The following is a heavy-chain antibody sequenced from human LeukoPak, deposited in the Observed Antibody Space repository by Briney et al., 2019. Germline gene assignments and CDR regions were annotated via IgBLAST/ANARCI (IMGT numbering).Heavy chain of an antibody. CDR2: ISGSGGNT. CDR1: GFTFSSYG. Sequence: PGGSLRLSCAASGFTFSSYGMSWVRRAPGKGPEWVSGISGSGGNTYYADSVKGRFTIPRDNSQNTLYLQMNTLRAEDTAVYYCAKVVSGYHFDYRGQGTLVTVSS. D-gene: IGHD5-12*01. V-gene: IGHV3-23*01. CDR3: AKVVSGYHFDY. J-gene: IGHJ4*02.